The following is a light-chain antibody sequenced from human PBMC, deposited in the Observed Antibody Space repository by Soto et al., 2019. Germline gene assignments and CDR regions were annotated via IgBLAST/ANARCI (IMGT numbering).Light chain of an antibody. CDR3: QQYNSYSQT. V-gene: IGKV1-5*01. CDR1: QSISSW. J-gene: IGKJ3*01. CDR2: DAS. Sequence: DIQITQSPSTLSASVGGRVTITCRATQSISSWLAWYQQKRGKAPKLLIYDASSLESGVPSRFSGSGSGTGFTGAVSCVQPDDFVTDYCQQYNSYSQTFGHGTEVDTK.